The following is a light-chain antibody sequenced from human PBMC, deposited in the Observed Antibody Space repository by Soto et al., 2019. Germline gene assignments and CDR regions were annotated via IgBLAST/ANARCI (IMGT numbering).Light chain of an antibody. V-gene: IGLV3-21*04. CDR1: NIGSKS. J-gene: IGLJ1*01. Sequence: SYELTQPPSVSVAPGKTAKITCGGNNIGSKSVQWYQQKPGQAPVLGVYYDSDRPSGIPERFSGSNSGNTATLTISRVEAGDEADYYCQVWDSSSDHYVFGTGAKLTVL. CDR3: QVWDSSSDHYV. CDR2: YDS.